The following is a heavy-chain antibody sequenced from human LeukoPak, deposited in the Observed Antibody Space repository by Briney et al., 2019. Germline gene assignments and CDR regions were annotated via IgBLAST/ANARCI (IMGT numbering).Heavy chain of an antibody. CDR3: AKGTYYYGSGSYSIFDY. CDR1: GFTFSSYA. CDR2: ISGSGGST. J-gene: IGHJ4*02. D-gene: IGHD3-10*01. Sequence: GGSLRLSCAASGFTFSSYAMSWVRQAPGKGLEWVSAISGSGGSTYYADSVKGRFTISRDNSKNTLYLQMNSLRAKDTAVYYCAKGTYYYGSGSYSIFDYWGQGTLVTVSS. V-gene: IGHV3-23*01.